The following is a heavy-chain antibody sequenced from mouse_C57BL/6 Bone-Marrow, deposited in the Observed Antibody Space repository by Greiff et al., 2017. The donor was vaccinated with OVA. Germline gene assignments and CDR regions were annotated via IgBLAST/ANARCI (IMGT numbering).Heavy chain of an antibody. Sequence: QVQLQQPGAELVKPGASVKMSCKASGYTFTSYWITWVKQRPGQGLEWIGDIDPGSGSTNYNQKFKSKATLTVDTSSSTAYMQLSSLTSEDSAVYYCARRKGGGYCCFDDWGKGTTLTVSS. J-gene: IGHJ2*01. D-gene: IGHD2-3*01. V-gene: IGHV1-55*01. CDR3: ARRKGGGYCCFDD. CDR2: IDPGSGST. CDR1: GYTFTSYW.